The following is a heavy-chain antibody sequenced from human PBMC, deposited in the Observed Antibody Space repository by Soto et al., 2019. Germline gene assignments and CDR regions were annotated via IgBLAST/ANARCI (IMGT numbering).Heavy chain of an antibody. CDR3: ARDQYYDILTGYYPWFDP. CDR1: GCSISSGDYY. CDR2: IYYSGST. D-gene: IGHD3-9*01. J-gene: IGHJ5*02. Sequence: SETLSLTCTVSGCSISSGDYYWSWIRQPPGKGLEWIGYIYYSGSTYYNPSLKSRVTISVDTSKNQFSLKLSSVTAADTAVYYCARDQYYDILTGYYPWFDPWGQGTLVTVSS. V-gene: IGHV4-30-4*01.